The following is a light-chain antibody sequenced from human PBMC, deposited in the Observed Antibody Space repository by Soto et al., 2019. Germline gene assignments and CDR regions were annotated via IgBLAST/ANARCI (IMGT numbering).Light chain of an antibody. J-gene: IGKJ5*01. CDR2: GAS. CDR3: QQYNNWPPIT. CDR1: QDISSY. V-gene: IGKV1-9*01. Sequence: DIHLTQSPSFLSASVGDRVTITCRASQDISSYLGWYQQKPGEAPKLLIYGASTLQSGVPSRFSGSGSGTEFTLTISSLQSEDFAVYYCQQYNNWPPITFGQGTRLEI.